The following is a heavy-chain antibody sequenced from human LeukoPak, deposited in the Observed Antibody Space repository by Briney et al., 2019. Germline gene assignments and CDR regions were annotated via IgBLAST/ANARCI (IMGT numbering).Heavy chain of an antibody. CDR3: ATAGNYRFDY. D-gene: IGHD1-7*01. CDR2: INSDGSTT. V-gene: IGHV3-74*01. Sequence: GGSLRLSCAASGFTFSSYWIHWVRQVPGKGLVWVSRINSDGSTTNYADSVKGRFTISRDNAKNTLYLQMDSLRADDTAVYYCATAGNYRFDYWGQGTLVTVSS. CDR1: GFTFSSYW. J-gene: IGHJ4*02.